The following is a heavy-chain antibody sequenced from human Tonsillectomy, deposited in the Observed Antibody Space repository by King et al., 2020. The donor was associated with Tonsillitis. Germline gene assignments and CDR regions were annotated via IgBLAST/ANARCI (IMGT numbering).Heavy chain of an antibody. CDR3: ARGVAKGYYYGMDV. D-gene: IGHD2-15*01. CDR1: GYTFTGYY. V-gene: IGHV1-2*02. CDR2: INPNTGGT. Sequence: VQLVESGAEVKKPGASVKVSCKASGYTFTGYYLHWVRQAPGQGLEWMGWINPNTGGTNFAQKFQGRVTMTRETSIRTAYMELSRLRSDDTAVYYCARGVAKGYYYGMDVWGQGTTVTVSS. J-gene: IGHJ6*02.